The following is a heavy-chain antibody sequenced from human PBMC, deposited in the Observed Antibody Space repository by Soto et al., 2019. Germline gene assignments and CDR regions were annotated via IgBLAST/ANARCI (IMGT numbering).Heavy chain of an antibody. J-gene: IGHJ4*02. CDR3: ARATRYFGSFDS. V-gene: IGHV3-53*01. Sequence: EVQLVESGGGLNQPGGSLRLSCAASGFSVSNNYMTWVRQAPGKGLEWVSIIYSGGSTYYSESVKGRTIISRDTSKNIVFLQVNSLRAEDTAVYFCARATRYFGSFDSWGQGTLVSVSS. CDR1: GFSVSNNY. D-gene: IGHD3-3*01. CDR2: IYSGGST.